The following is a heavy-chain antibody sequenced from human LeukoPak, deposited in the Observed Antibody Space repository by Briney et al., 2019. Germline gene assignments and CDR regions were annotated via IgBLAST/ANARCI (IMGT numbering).Heavy chain of an antibody. CDR2: INPSGGST. J-gene: IGHJ6*02. Sequence: ASVKVSFKASGYTFTSYYMHWVRQAPGQGLEWMGIINPSGGSTSYAQKFQGRVTMTRDTSTSTVYMELSSLRSEDTAVYYCARSILNYDILTGYPANYYYYYGMDVWGQGTTVTVSS. V-gene: IGHV1-46*01. D-gene: IGHD3-9*01. CDR3: ARSILNYDILTGYPANYYYYYGMDV. CDR1: GYTFTSYY.